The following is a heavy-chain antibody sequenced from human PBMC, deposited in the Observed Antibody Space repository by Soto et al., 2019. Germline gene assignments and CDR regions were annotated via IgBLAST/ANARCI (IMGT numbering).Heavy chain of an antibody. CDR2: IDPSDSYT. V-gene: IGHV5-10-1*01. Sequence: PGESLKISCKGSGYSFTSYWISWVRQMPGKGLEWMGRIDPSDSYTNYSPSFQGHVTISADKSISTAYLQWSSLKASDTAMYYCARYGHYYDSSGYTWGQGTLVTVSS. CDR3: ARYGHYYDSSGYT. J-gene: IGHJ5*02. D-gene: IGHD3-22*01. CDR1: GYSFTSYW.